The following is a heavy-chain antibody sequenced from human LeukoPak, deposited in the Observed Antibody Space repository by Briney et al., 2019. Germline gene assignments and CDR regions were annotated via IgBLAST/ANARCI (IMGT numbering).Heavy chain of an antibody. CDR2: INPNSGGT. J-gene: IGHJ5*02. D-gene: IGHD6-13*01. CDR1: GYTFTGYY. CDR3: ANFPPMVQQLVKRRNWFDP. V-gene: IGHV1-2*02. Sequence: ASVKVSCKASGYTFTGYYMHWVRQAPGQGLEWMGWINPNSGGTNYAQKFQGRVTMTRDTSISTAYMELSRLRSDDTAVYYCANFPPMVQQLVKRRNWFDPWGQGTLVTVSS.